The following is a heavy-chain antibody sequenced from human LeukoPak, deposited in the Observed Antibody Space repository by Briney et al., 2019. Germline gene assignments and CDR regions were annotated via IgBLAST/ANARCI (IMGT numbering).Heavy chain of an antibody. D-gene: IGHD2-15*01. J-gene: IGHJ4*02. Sequence: PSETLSLTCTVSGGSISSYYWSWIRQPPGKGLEWIGYIYYSGSTNYNPSLKSRVTISVDTSKNQFSLKLSSVTAADTAVYYCARAVAATDYGGQGTLVTVSS. CDR2: IYYSGST. CDR1: GGSISSYY. CDR3: ARAVAATDY. V-gene: IGHV4-59*01.